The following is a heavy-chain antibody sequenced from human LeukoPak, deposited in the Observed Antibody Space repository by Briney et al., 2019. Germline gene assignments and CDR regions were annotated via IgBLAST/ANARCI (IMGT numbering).Heavy chain of an antibody. V-gene: IGHV3-30*19. CDR1: GLTFSSYG. CDR3: ARGNGPGSFLIDY. J-gene: IGHJ4*02. D-gene: IGHD3-10*01. CDR2: ISDDGSRT. Sequence: GGSLRLSCAASGLTFSSYGMHWVRQAPGKGLEWVAIISDDGSRTYYSNSVKGRFTISRDNSRNTLYLQMNSLRPEDTALYYCARGNGPGSFLIDYWGQGTLVTVSS.